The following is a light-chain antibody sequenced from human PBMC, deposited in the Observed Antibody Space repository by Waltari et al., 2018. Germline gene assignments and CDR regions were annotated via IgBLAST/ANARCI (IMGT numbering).Light chain of an antibody. Sequence: QSALTQPPSASGAPGLSVTISCTGTSSDVAGYNYVSWYQQHPGKAPKLMIYEVTKRPSGVPDRFSGSSSGNTASLTVSGLQAEDEADYYCSSYSGSNNLVFGGGTKLAVL. CDR3: SSYSGSNNLV. CDR1: SSDVAGYNY. CDR2: EVT. V-gene: IGLV2-8*01. J-gene: IGLJ3*02.